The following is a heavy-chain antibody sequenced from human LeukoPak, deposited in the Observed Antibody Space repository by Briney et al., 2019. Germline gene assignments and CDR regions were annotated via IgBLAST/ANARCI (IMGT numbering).Heavy chain of an antibody. J-gene: IGHJ6*03. CDR1: GGSFTSGTYY. CDR2: IYTSGNT. Sequence: SETLSLTCTVSGGSFTSGTYYWSWIRQPAGKTLEWIGRIYTSGNTNYNPSLKSRVTMSVDTSKNQFSLKLSSVTAADTAVYYCARNRGSTVTTDPYYYYYMDVWGKGATVTVSS. D-gene: IGHD4-11*01. V-gene: IGHV4-61*02. CDR3: ARNRGSTVTTDPYYYYYMDV.